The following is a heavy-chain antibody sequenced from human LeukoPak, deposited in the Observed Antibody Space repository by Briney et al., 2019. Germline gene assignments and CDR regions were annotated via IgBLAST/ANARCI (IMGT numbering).Heavy chain of an antibody. V-gene: IGHV6-1*01. D-gene: IGHD3-10*01. CDR3: ARMVGLVSDF. CDR1: GDSVSSNSAA. J-gene: IGHJ4*02. CDR2: TYYRSKWHS. Sequence: SRTLSLTCAISGDSVSSNSAAWNWIRQSPSRGLEWLGRTYYRSKWHSYYAPSVKSRITINPDTSKNQFSLQLKSVTPEDTAAYYCARMVGLVSDFWGQGTLVTVSS.